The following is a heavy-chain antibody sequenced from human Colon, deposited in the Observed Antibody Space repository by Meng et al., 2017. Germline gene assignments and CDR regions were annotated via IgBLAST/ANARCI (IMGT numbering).Heavy chain of an antibody. D-gene: IGHD3-22*01. CDR2: INAGNGDT. V-gene: IGHV1-3*01. CDR1: GYTFTSYI. CDR3: ARRSNDASGYRLDF. J-gene: IGHJ4*02. Sequence: QVQFVQSGAEVKKPGASVKVSCQASGYTFTSYILHWVRQAPGQRPEWMGLINAGNGDTKYSQTFQARITITSDTSASTAYMELTSLRSDDTAMYYCARRSNDASGYRLDFWGQGTLVTVSS.